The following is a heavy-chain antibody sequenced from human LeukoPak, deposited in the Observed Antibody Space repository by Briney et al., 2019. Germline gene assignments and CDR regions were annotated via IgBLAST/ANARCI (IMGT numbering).Heavy chain of an antibody. D-gene: IGHD6-19*01. CDR2: ISAYNGNT. CDR1: GYTFTSYG. CDR3: ERAVAGRNHYYYYMDV. J-gene: IGHJ6*03. V-gene: IGHV1-18*01. Sequence: ASVKVSCKASGYTFTSYGISWVRQAPGQGLEWMGWISAYNGNTNYAQKLQGRVTMTTDTSTSTAYMELRSLRSDDTAVYYCERAVAGRNHYYYYMDVWGKGTTVTISS.